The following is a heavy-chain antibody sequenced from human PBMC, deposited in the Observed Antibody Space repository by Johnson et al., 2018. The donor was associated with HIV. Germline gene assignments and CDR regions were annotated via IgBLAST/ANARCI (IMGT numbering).Heavy chain of an antibody. CDR1: GITFSTSA. Sequence: VQLVESGGGLVQPGGSLRLSCAASGITFSTSAMTWVRQAPGRGLEWVSSISRRGGSTYYADSVKGRFTVSRDNSNNTLFLQMNSLRAEDTALYYCAKDNRNNGASLGDAFDIWGQGTMVTVSS. D-gene: IGHD1/OR15-1a*01. V-gene: IGHV3-23*04. CDR2: ISRRGGST. CDR3: AKDNRNNGASLGDAFDI. J-gene: IGHJ3*02.